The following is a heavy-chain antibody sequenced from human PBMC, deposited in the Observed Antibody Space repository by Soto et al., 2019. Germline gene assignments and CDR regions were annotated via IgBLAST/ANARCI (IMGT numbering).Heavy chain of an antibody. CDR1: GGSVSSGDYY. V-gene: IGHV4-61*08. CDR3: SRIPVDTYMIYWFDP. Sequence: SETLSLTCTVFGGSVSSGDYYWSWMRQPPGKGLEWIGYVYYSGSTNYNPSLKSRVTISVDTSKNQFSLKLSSVTAGDTAVYYCSRIPVDTYMIYWFDPWGQGTLVTVSS. CDR2: VYYSGST. J-gene: IGHJ5*02. D-gene: IGHD5-18*01.